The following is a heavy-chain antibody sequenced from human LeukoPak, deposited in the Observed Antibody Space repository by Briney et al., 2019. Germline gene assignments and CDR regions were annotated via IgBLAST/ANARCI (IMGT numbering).Heavy chain of an antibody. V-gene: IGHV4-34*01. CDR3: ARGQDIVVL. Sequence: SETLSLTCAVYGVSFSGYYWSWIRQPPGKGLEWIGEINHSGSTNYNPSLKSRVTISVDTSKNQFSLKLSSVTAADTAVYYCARGQDIVVLWGQGTLVTVSS. D-gene: IGHD2-15*01. CDR1: GVSFSGYY. CDR2: INHSGST. J-gene: IGHJ4*02.